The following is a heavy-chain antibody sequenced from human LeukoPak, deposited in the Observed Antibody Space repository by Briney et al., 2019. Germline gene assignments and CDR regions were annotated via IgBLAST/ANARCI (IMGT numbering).Heavy chain of an antibody. CDR2: IYTSGST. CDR1: GGSISSYY. V-gene: IGHV4-4*07. Sequence: AETLSLTCTVSGGSISSYYWSWIRQLAGKGLEWIGRIYTSGSTNYNPSLKSRVTMSVDTSKNQFSMKLSSVTAAETAVYYCARGTDRSEKHVLRFLEWLWKMDAFDIWGQGTMVTVSS. CDR3: ARGTDRSEKHVLRFLEWLWKMDAFDI. D-gene: IGHD3-3*01. J-gene: IGHJ3*02.